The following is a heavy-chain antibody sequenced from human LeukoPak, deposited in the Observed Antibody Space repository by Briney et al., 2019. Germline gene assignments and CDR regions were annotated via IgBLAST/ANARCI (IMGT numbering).Heavy chain of an antibody. J-gene: IGHJ4*02. D-gene: IGHD3-22*01. Sequence: SETLSLTCAVYGGSFSGYYWGWIRQPPGKGLEWIGGINHSGSTNYNPSLKSRVTISVDTSKNQFSLKLSSVTAADTAVYYCASSGYYWTPFDYWGQGTLVTVSS. V-gene: IGHV4-34*01. CDR2: INHSGST. CDR3: ASSGYYWTPFDY. CDR1: GGSFSGYY.